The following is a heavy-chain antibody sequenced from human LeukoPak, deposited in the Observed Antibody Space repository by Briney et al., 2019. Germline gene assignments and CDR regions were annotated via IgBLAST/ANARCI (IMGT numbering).Heavy chain of an antibody. V-gene: IGHV1-69*01. CDR3: ARGARGYGGPYYYYGMDV. D-gene: IGHD5-12*01. Sequence: ASVKVSCKASGGTFSSYAISWVRQDPGQGLEWMGGIIPIFGTANYAQKFQGRVTITADESTSTAYMELSSLRSEDTAVYYCARGARGYGGPYYYYGMDVWGKGTTVTVSS. CDR2: IIPIFGTA. J-gene: IGHJ6*04. CDR1: GGTFSSYA.